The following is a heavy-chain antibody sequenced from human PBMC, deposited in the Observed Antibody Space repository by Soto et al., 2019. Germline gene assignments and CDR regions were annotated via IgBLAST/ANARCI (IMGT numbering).Heavy chain of an antibody. Sequence: QVQLQESGPGLVKPSQTLFLTCTVSGGSISSGGYYWSWIRQHPGKGLEWIGYIYYTGSTYYNPSLKSRVTISVDTSKNQFSLKLSSVTAADTAVYYCATLYMVRGVRTFDYWGQGTLVTVSS. CDR3: ATLYMVRGVRTFDY. D-gene: IGHD3-10*01. CDR2: IYYTGST. J-gene: IGHJ4*02. V-gene: IGHV4-31*03. CDR1: GGSISSGGYY.